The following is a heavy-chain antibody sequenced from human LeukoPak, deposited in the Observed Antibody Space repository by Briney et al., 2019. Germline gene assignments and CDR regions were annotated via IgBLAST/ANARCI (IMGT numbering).Heavy chain of an antibody. V-gene: IGHV3-23*01. Sequence: QPGGSLRLSCAASGFTFSSYAMSWVRQAPGKGLEWVSAISGSGGSTYYADSVKGRFTISRDNSKNTLYLQMNSLRAEDTAVYYWAKDSSSWYIYYGMDVWGQGTTVTVSS. J-gene: IGHJ6*02. CDR2: ISGSGGST. CDR1: GFTFSSYA. CDR3: AKDSSSWYIYYGMDV. D-gene: IGHD6-13*01.